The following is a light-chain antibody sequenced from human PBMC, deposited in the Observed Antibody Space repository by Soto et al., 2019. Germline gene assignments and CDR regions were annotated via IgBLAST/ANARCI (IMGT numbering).Light chain of an antibody. J-gene: IGKJ1*01. V-gene: IGKV3-15*01. CDR3: QQYSNWPPWT. CDR1: QSVCSN. Sequence: EIVMTQSPATLSVSPGERATLSCRASQSVCSNLAWYQQKPGQAPRLLIYSASTMATGIPARFSGSGSGTEFTQTISSLQAEEFAVYCCQQYSNWPPWTFGQGTKVQIK. CDR2: SAS.